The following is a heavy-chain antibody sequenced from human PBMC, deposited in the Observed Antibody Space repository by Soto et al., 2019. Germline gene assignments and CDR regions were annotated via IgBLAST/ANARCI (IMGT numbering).Heavy chain of an antibody. V-gene: IGHV3-23*01. CDR1: GFTFSSYA. J-gene: IGHJ5*02. CDR2: ISGSGGST. Sequence: PGGSLRLSCAASGFTFSSYAMSWVRQAPGKGLEWVSAISGSGGSTYYADSVKGRFTISRDNSKNTLYLQMNSLRAEDTAVYYCAKIYSGSYLATPGFDTWGQDTLLTVSS. CDR3: AKIYSGSYLATPGFDT. D-gene: IGHD1-26*01.